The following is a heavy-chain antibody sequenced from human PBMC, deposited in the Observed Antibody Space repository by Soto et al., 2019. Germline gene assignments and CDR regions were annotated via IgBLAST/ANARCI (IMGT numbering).Heavy chain of an antibody. V-gene: IGHV3-30*18. Sequence: QVRLVESGGGVVQPGRSLRLSCAASGLTFNTNAFHWVRQAPGKGLEWIGLISYDGSNSYYADSVKGRFIISRDNSRNTLSLQMNSLRAEDTAVYFCAKDIHYCKEDIYCYNGGMWGPHYWGQGTPVTVSS. D-gene: IGHD2-21*01. CDR2: ISYDGSNS. J-gene: IGHJ4*02. CDR3: AKDIHYCKEDIYCYNGGMWGPHY. CDR1: GLTFNTNA.